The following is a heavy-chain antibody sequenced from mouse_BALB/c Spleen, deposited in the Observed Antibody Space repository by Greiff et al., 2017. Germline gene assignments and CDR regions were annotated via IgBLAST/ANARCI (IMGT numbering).Heavy chain of an antibody. D-gene: IGHD2-2*01. J-gene: IGHJ3*01. V-gene: IGHV5-6-3*01. Sequence: EVMLVESGGGLVKPGGSLKLSCAASGFTFSSYGMSWVRQTPDKRLELVATINSNGGSTYYPDSVKGRFTISRDNAKNTLYLQMSSLKSEDTAMYYCARWLPLAYWGQGTLVTVSA. CDR1: GFTFSSYG. CDR2: INSNGGST. CDR3: ARWLPLAY.